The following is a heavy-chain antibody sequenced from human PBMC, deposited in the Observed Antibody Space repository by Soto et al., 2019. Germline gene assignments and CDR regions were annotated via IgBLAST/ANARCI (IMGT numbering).Heavy chain of an antibody. Sequence: ASVKVSCKASGYTFTGYYMHWVRQAPGQGLEWMGWINPNSGGTNYAQKFQGWVTMTRDTSISTAYMELSRLRSDDTAVYYCASGSSSTRLDAFDISGQGTMVTVSS. D-gene: IGHD2-2*01. CDR3: ASGSSSTRLDAFDI. CDR2: INPNSGGT. V-gene: IGHV1-2*04. J-gene: IGHJ3*02. CDR1: GYTFTGYY.